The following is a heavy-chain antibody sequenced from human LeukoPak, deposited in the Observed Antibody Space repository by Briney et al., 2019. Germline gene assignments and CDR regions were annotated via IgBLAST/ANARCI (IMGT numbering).Heavy chain of an antibody. Sequence: SETLSLTCTVSGGSISSSSYYWGWIRQPPGKGLEWIGSIYYSGSTYYNPSLKCRVTISVDTSKNQFSLKLSSVTAADTAVYYCARQVLRITMVRGALPDAFDIWGQGTMVTVSS. CDR3: ARQVLRITMVRGALPDAFDI. V-gene: IGHV4-39*01. CDR2: IYYSGST. CDR1: GGSISSSSYY. J-gene: IGHJ3*02. D-gene: IGHD3-10*01.